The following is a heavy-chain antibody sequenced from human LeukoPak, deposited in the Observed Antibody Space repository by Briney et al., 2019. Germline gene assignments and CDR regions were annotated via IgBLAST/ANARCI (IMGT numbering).Heavy chain of an antibody. D-gene: IGHD1-26*01. CDR1: RYTFTSYF. CDR2: INPSGDST. J-gene: IGHJ4*02. Sequence: GASVKVSCKTSRYTFTSYFMHWVRQAPGQGLEWMGIINPSGDSTSYAPKFRDRVTMTRDTSTSTVYMELSSLRSEDTATYYCVTSEGGPRYSGRYHLDYWGQGALVTVSS. CDR3: VTSEGGPRYSGRYHLDY. V-gene: IGHV1-46*01.